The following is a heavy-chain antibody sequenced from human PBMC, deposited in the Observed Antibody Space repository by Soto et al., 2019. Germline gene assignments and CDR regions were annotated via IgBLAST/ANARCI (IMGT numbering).Heavy chain of an antibody. CDR3: ARSLRATSPLSY. CDR1: GFRFMDYY. D-gene: IGHD3-10*01. Sequence: VQLVESGGGLVKPGGSLRLSCEASGFRFMDYYMGWIRQGPGKRLEWISYISVTSDDTKYADSVKGRSTISRDNAANFVFLHMNSLRDEDTAVYFCARSLRATSPLSYWGQGTPVTVSS. J-gene: IGHJ4*02. V-gene: IGHV3-11*06. CDR2: ISVTSDDT.